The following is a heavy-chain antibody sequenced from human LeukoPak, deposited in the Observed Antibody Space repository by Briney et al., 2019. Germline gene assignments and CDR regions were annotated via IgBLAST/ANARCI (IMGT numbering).Heavy chain of an antibody. CDR3: ASQMIGSWDAFDI. J-gene: IGHJ3*02. Sequence: SETLSLTCTVCGGSISSYYWSWIRQPPGKGVEWFASIYYSGSTNYNPSLKSRVTISLYTSKNQFSLQLSSVPAADTAVYYCASQMIGSWDAFDIWGQGTMVTVSS. D-gene: IGHD3-10*01. V-gene: IGHV4-59*01. CDR1: GGSISSYY. CDR2: IYYSGST.